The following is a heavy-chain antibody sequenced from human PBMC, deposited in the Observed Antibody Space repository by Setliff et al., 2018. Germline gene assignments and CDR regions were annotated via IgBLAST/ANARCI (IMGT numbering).Heavy chain of an antibody. J-gene: IGHJ4*02. CDR2: MNPNSGNT. V-gene: IGHV1-8*01. D-gene: IGHD3-22*01. CDR3: VRGQGPRTVVAIPFDC. Sequence: ASVKVSCKASGYTFINYDINWVRQATGQGLEWMGWMNPNSGNTGYAQKFQGIVTMTRNTSISTAYMELSSLRTEDTTVYYCVRGQGPRTVVAIPFDCWGQGTLVTVSS. CDR1: GYTFINYD.